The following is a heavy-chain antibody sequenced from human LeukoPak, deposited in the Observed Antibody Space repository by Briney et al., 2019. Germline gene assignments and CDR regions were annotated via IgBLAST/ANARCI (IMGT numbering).Heavy chain of an antibody. Sequence: SETLSLTCAVYGGSFSGYYWSWIRQPPGKGLEWIGEINHSGSTNYNPSLKSRVTISVDTSKNQFSLKLSSVTAADTAVYYCARGRIWLARGRGKFDYWGQGTLVTVSS. D-gene: IGHD6-19*01. CDR3: ARGRIWLARGRGKFDY. CDR1: GGSFSGYY. J-gene: IGHJ4*02. CDR2: INHSGST. V-gene: IGHV4-34*01.